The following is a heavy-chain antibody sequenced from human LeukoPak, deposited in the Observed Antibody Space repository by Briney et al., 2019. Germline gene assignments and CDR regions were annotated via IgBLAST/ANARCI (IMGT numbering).Heavy chain of an antibody. CDR3: ARFGGSSGYYDFWSGTPPYYYYMDV. J-gene: IGHJ6*03. CDR2: IYYSGSA. Sequence: SETLSLTCTVSGGSISTYYWSWIRQPPGKGLEWIGYIYYSGSANYNPSLKSRVTISVDTSKNQFSLKLSSVTAANTAVYYCARFGGSSGYYDFWSGTPPYYYYMDVWGKGTTVTVSS. CDR1: GGSISTYY. V-gene: IGHV4-59*01. D-gene: IGHD3-3*01.